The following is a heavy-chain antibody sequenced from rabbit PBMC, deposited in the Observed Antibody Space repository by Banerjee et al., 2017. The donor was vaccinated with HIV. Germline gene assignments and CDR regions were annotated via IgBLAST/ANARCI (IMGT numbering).Heavy chain of an antibody. CDR3: ARDLAGVTGWNFNL. CDR1: GFSFSGNYW. CDR2: IDIGSSDST. D-gene: IGHD4-1*01. V-gene: IGHV1S45*01. J-gene: IGHJ4*01. Sequence: QEQLEESGGDLVKPEGSLTLTCTASGFSFSGNYWICWVRQAPGKGLEWVACIDIGSSDSTDYASWVNGRFTISKTSSTTVTLQMTSLTAADTATYFCARDLAGVTGWNFNLWGPGTLVTVS.